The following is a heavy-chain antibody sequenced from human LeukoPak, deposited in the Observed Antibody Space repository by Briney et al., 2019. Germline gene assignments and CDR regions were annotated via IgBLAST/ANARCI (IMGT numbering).Heavy chain of an antibody. Sequence: SETLSLTCTVSGGSISSYYWSWIRQPPGKGLEWIGYIYYSGSTNYNPSLKSRVTISADTSKNQFSLKLSSVTAADTAVYYCASLAGDRVYFDYWGQGTLVTVSS. CDR2: IYYSGST. V-gene: IGHV4-59*01. D-gene: IGHD6-19*01. J-gene: IGHJ4*02. CDR1: GGSISSYY. CDR3: ASLAGDRVYFDY.